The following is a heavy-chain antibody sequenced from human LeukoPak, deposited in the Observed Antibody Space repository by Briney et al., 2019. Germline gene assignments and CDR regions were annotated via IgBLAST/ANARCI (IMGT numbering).Heavy chain of an antibody. CDR1: GFTFSSYA. Sequence: PGGSLRLSCAASGFTFSSYAVSWVRQAPGKGLEWVSTFSNTGSAYYADSVKGRFTISRDNSKNSLYLRMNSLRAEDTALYYCAKDSYDFWSGFDYWGRGTLVTVSS. V-gene: IGHV3-23*01. D-gene: IGHD3-3*01. CDR3: AKDSYDFWSGFDY. J-gene: IGHJ4*02. CDR2: FSNTGSA.